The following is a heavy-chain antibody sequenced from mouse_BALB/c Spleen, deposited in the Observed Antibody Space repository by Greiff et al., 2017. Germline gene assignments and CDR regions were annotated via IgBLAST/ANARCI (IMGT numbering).Heavy chain of an antibody. J-gene: IGHJ3*01. Sequence: EVQLVESGGGLVKPGGSLKLSCAASGFTFSSYTMSWVRQTPEKRLEWVATISSGGSYTYYPDSVKGRFTISRDTAKNTLYLQMSSLKSEDTAMYYCTRDRGKYGSYGGFAHWGQGTLVTVSA. CDR2: ISSGGSYT. V-gene: IGHV5-6-4*01. CDR3: TRDRGKYGSYGGFAH. D-gene: IGHD1-1*02. CDR1: GFTFSSYT.